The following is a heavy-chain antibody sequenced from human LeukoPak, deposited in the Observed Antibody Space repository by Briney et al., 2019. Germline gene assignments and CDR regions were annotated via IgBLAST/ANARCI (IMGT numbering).Heavy chain of an antibody. CDR1: GFTFSSYS. J-gene: IGHJ4*02. V-gene: IGHV3-48*02. Sequence: GGSLRLSCAASGFTFSSYSMNWVRQAPGKGLEWVSYISYSSSTIYYADSVKGRFTISRDNAKNSLYLQMNSLRDEDTAVYYCARDERAGSGWYFVYWGQGTLVTVSS. CDR3: ARDERAGSGWYFVY. D-gene: IGHD6-19*01. CDR2: ISYSSSTI.